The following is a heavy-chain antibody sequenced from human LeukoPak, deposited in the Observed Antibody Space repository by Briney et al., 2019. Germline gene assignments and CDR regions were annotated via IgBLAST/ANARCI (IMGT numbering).Heavy chain of an antibody. Sequence: GGSLRLSCAASGFTFSSYWMNWARQAPGKGLEWVASINHNGNVNYYVDSVKGRFTISRDTPKNTLYLQMNSLRAEDTAVYYCARDTGSGYCTGGRCRGAFDIWGQGTKVTVSS. V-gene: IGHV3-7*03. CDR2: INHNGNVN. J-gene: IGHJ3*02. D-gene: IGHD2-15*01. CDR3: ARDTGSGYCTGGRCRGAFDI. CDR1: GFTFSSYW.